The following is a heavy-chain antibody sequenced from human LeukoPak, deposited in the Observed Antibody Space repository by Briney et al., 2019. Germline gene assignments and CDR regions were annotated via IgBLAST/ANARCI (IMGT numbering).Heavy chain of an antibody. Sequence: ASVKVSCKASGYTFTGYYMHWVRQAPGQGLEWMGWINPNSGGTNYAQKFRGRVTMTRDTSNSTAYVDLSRLRSDDTAVYYCARDDDFVDYWGQGSLVTVSS. CDR2: INPNSGGT. CDR1: GYTFTGYY. J-gene: IGHJ4*02. CDR3: ARDDDFVDY. V-gene: IGHV1-2*02. D-gene: IGHD1-1*01.